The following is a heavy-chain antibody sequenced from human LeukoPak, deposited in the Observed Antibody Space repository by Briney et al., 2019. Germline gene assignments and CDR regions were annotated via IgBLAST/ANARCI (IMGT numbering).Heavy chain of an antibody. CDR3: AKESCSSTSCYVLDV. V-gene: IGHV3-30*18. CDR2: ISYDGSNK. D-gene: IGHD2-2*01. CDR1: GFTFSSYG. Sequence: GGSLRLSCAASGFTFSSYGMHWVRQAPGKGLEWVAVISYDGSNKYYADSVKGRFTISRDNSKNTLYLQMNSLRAEDTAVYYCAKESCSSTSCYVLDVWGKGTTVTVSS. J-gene: IGHJ6*04.